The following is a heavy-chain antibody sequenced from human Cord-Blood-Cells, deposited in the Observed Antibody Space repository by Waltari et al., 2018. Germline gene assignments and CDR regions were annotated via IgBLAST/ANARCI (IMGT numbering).Heavy chain of an antibody. D-gene: IGHD3-10*01. V-gene: IGHV1-2*04. Sequence: QVQLVHSGDEVKKPGAYVKVSCKASGYTFTGYYMHWLRPAHGQGLEWMGWINPNSGGTNYAQKFQGWVTMTRDTSISTAYMELSRLRSDDTAVYYCAREGEYFTMVQGVIPFDYWGQGTLVTVSS. J-gene: IGHJ4*02. CDR2: INPNSGGT. CDR3: AREGEYFTMVQGVIPFDY. CDR1: GYTFTGYY.